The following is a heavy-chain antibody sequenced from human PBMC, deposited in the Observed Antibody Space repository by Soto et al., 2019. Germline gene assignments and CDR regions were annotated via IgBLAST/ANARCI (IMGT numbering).Heavy chain of an antibody. CDR3: ARDPPHGGTSSLDADS. Sequence: EVRLVASGGGLVKPGGSLRLSCVTSGFIFTTNSMNWVRQGPEKGLQWLSSISSSGTFKSYGDSVKGRFTISRDNAKNSLFLELNNLIGEDTGLYYCARDPPHGGTSSLDADSWGLGTLVTVSS. CDR1: GFIFTTNS. CDR2: ISSSGTFK. V-gene: IGHV3-21*01. D-gene: IGHD2-15*01. J-gene: IGHJ4*02.